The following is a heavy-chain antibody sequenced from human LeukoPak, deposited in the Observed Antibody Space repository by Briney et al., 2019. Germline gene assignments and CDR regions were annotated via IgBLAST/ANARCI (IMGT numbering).Heavy chain of an antibody. D-gene: IGHD6-19*01. Sequence: PGGSLRFSCAASGFTFSTYSMNWVRQAPGKGLEWVSSISSSSGYIYYADSVKGRFTISRDNAKNSLYLQMNSLRAEDTAVYYCARGNSVAGTDISYWGQGTLVTVSS. CDR2: ISSSSGYI. CDR1: GFTFSTYS. J-gene: IGHJ4*02. CDR3: ARGNSVAGTDISY. V-gene: IGHV3-21*01.